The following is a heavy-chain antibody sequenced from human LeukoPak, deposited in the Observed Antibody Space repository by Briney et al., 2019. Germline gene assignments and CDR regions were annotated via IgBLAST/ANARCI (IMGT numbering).Heavy chain of an antibody. CDR2: IWYDGSNK. CDR3: ASGYYYDSSGYFDY. V-gene: IGHV3-33*03. CDR1: GFTFSSYG. Sequence: PGGSLRLSCAASGFTFSSYGMHWVRQAPGKGLEWVAVIWYDGSNKYYADSVKGRFTISRDNAKNSLYLQMNSLRAEDTAVYHCASGYYYDSSGYFDYWGQGTLVTVSS. D-gene: IGHD3-22*01. J-gene: IGHJ4*02.